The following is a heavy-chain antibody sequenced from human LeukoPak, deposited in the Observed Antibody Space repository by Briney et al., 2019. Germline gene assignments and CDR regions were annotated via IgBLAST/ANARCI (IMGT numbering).Heavy chain of an antibody. J-gene: IGHJ5*02. CDR3: ARHGPPFNWFDP. D-gene: IGHD3-3*02. Sequence: SETLSLTCTVSGGSISSYYWSWIRQPPGKGLEWIGYISYSGSTNYNPSLKSRLTISVDTSKNQFSLKLSSVTAADTAVYYCARHGPPFNWFDPWGQGTLVTVSS. CDR1: GGSISSYY. CDR2: ISYSGST. V-gene: IGHV4-59*08.